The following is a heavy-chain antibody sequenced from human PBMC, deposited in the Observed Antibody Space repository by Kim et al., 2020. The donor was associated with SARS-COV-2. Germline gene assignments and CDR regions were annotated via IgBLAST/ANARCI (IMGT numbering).Heavy chain of an antibody. D-gene: IGHD6-13*01. CDR2: GTT. CDR3: ARRKAAAKP. J-gene: IGHJ5*02. Sequence: GTTNYNPSLKSRVTISVDTSKNQFSLRLSSVTAADTAVYYCARRKAAAKPWGQGTLVTVSS. V-gene: IGHV4-34*01.